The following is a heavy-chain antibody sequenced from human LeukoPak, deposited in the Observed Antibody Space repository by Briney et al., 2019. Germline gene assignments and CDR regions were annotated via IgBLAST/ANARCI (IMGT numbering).Heavy chain of an antibody. J-gene: IGHJ3*02. CDR2: ISGSGGST. D-gene: IGHD6-19*01. CDR3: AKDRWLVLSDAFDI. Sequence: GGSLRLSYAASGFTFDDYGMSWVRQAPGKGLEWVSAISGSGGSTYYADSVKGRFTISRDNSKNTLYLQMNSLRAEDTAVYYCAKDRWLVLSDAFDIWGQGTMVTVSS. CDR1: GFTFDDYG. V-gene: IGHV3-23*01.